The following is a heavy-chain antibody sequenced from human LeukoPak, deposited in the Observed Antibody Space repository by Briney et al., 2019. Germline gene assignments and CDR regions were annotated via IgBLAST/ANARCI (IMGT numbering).Heavy chain of an antibody. Sequence: ASVKVSYKSSGYTFTSYDINWVRQATRQGLEWMGWMNPNSGNTGYAQKYQGRVTMTRNTSISTAYMELSSLRSEDTAVYYCARGPNSQGFDIWGQGTMVTVSS. D-gene: IGHD4-23*01. CDR3: ARGPNSQGFDI. CDR1: GYTFTSYD. J-gene: IGHJ3*02. CDR2: MNPNSGNT. V-gene: IGHV1-8*01.